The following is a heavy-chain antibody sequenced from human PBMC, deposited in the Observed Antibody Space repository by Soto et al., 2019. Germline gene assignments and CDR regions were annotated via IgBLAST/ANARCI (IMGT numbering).Heavy chain of an antibody. CDR3: ARGRGDTAMAWYY. Sequence: QVQLQESGPGLVKPSETLSLTCTVSGGSISSYYWSWIRQSPGKGLEWIGYIYYSGSTKYNPSLKSRVSISVDTSKNQFSLKLSSVTAADTAVYYCARGRGDTAMAWYYWGQGTLVTDSS. CDR1: GGSISSYY. D-gene: IGHD5-18*01. CDR2: IYYSGST. V-gene: IGHV4-59*01. J-gene: IGHJ4*02.